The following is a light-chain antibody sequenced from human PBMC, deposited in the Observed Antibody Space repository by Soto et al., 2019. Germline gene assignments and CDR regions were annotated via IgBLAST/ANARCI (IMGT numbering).Light chain of an antibody. CDR1: QSVSSSY. J-gene: IGKJ2*01. CDR3: QQYGSSLPGT. V-gene: IGKV3-20*01. Sequence: EIVLTQSPGTLSLSPGERATLSCRASQSVSSSYLASYQQKPGQAPRLLIYGASSRATGIPDRFSGSGSGTDFTLTISRLEPEDFAVYYCQQYGSSLPGTFGQGTKLEIK. CDR2: GAS.